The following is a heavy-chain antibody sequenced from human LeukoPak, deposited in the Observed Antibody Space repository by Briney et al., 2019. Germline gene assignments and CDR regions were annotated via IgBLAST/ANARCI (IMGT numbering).Heavy chain of an antibody. CDR1: GDSISSGDYY. J-gene: IGHJ5*02. Sequence: SETLSLTCTVSGDSISSGDYYWSWIRQPAGKGLEWIGRISSSGSTNYNPSLKSRVTISVDTSKNQFSLKLSSVTAADTAVYFCAREATIFGVVIIAWFDPWGQGTLVTVSS. CDR3: AREATIFGVVIIAWFDP. V-gene: IGHV4-61*02. D-gene: IGHD3-3*01. CDR2: ISSSGST.